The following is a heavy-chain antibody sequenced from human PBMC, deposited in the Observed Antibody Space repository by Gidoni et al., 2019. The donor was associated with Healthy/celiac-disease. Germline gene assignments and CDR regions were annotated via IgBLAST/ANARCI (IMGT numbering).Heavy chain of an antibody. Sequence: QVQLQQWGAGLLKPSETLSLTCAVYGGSFSGYYWSWIRQPPGKGLEWIGEINHSGSTNYNPSLKSRVTISVDTSKNQFSLKLSSVTAADTAVYYCARPQVGSGLDDAFDIWGQVTMVTVSS. V-gene: IGHV4-34*01. D-gene: IGHD2-15*01. CDR2: INHSGST. CDR1: GGSFSGYY. CDR3: ARPQVGSGLDDAFDI. J-gene: IGHJ3*02.